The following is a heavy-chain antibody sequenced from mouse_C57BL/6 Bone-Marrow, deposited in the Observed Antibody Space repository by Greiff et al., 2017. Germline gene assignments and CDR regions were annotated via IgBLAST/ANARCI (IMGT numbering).Heavy chain of an antibody. Sequence: QVQLQQSGAELARPGASVKLSCKASGYTFTSYGISWVKQRTGQGLEWIGEIYPRSGNTYYNEKFKGKATLTADKSSSTAYMELRSLTSEDAEVYVGARYYYYGSRYGFAYGGQGTMVTVSA. CDR2: IYPRSGNT. CDR3: ARYYYYGSRYGFAY. D-gene: IGHD1-1*01. J-gene: IGHJ3*01. V-gene: IGHV1-81*01. CDR1: GYTFTSYG.